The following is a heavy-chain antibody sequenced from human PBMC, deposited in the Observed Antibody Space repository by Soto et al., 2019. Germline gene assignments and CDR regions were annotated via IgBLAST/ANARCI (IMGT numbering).Heavy chain of an antibody. CDR2: IVPNVGTV. Sequence: QMQLVQSGAEVKKPGSSVKVSCKASGGTLSSFINYPINWVRQAPGQGLEWMGGIVPNVGTVNYAQKFQGRGKITADKSKGTAYMEVRSLRSEDTALYYCARRDTSGFLRYFDNWGQGTLVTVSS. CDR3: ARRDTSGFLRYFDN. V-gene: IGHV1-69*06. D-gene: IGHD3-3*01. CDR1: GGTLSSFINYP. J-gene: IGHJ4*02.